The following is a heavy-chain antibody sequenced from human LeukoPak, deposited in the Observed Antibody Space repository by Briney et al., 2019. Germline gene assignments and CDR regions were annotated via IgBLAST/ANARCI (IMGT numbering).Heavy chain of an antibody. CDR1: GFTFSSYG. J-gene: IGHJ4*02. Sequence: PGGSLRLSCAASGFTFSSYGMHWVRQAPGKGLEWVAVIWYDGSNKYYADSVKGRFTISRDNSKNTLYLQMNSLRAEDTAVYYCARGDELRYFDWLFSSFDYWGQGTLVTVSS. D-gene: IGHD3-9*01. V-gene: IGHV3-33*01. CDR2: IWYDGSNK. CDR3: ARGDELRYFDWLFSSFDY.